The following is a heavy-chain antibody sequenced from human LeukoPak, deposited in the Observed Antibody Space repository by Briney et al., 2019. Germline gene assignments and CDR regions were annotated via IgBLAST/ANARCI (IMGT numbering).Heavy chain of an antibody. CDR3: AREPGLGYAFDI. CDR2: LKKDGSEK. V-gene: IGHV3-7*01. J-gene: IGHJ3*02. CDR1: GFTFSNYW. D-gene: IGHD3-10*01. Sequence: GGSLRLSCVVSGFTFSNYWMTWVRQAPGKGLEWVANLKKDGSEKHYVDSVKGRFTISRDNLKKSLYLQMNSLRVEDTAIYYCAREPGLGYAFDIWGQGTVVTVSS.